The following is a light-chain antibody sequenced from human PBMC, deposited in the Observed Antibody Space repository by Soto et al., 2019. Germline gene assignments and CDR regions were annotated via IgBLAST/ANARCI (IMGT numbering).Light chain of an antibody. CDR3: QQRGSWPAT. Sequence: EILLTQPPAIVSLSPGERATLSCRASQSVNNLLAWYPQNPVQAPRLLIYDASSRAPGIPARFSGGGSGKDFTLTISSLEVGYSAVYYCQQRGSWPATFGPGTKVDIK. CDR2: DAS. CDR1: QSVNNL. J-gene: IGKJ3*01. V-gene: IGKV3-11*01.